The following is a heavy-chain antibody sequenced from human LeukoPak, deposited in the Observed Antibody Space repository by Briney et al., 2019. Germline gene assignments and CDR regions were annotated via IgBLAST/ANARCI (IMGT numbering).Heavy chain of an antibody. J-gene: IGHJ3*02. CDR1: GFASGDYG. V-gene: IGHV3-49*04. CDR2: IRSEPYGGTT. D-gene: IGHD1-1*01. Sequence: GGSLRLSCTASGFASGDYGMAWVRQAPGKGLEWVGFIRSEPYGGTTEYAASVKGRFTISRDDSKSIAYLQMNSLKTEDTAVYYCTRDPTGTGGSGFDIWGQGTMVTVSS. CDR3: TRDPTGTGGSGFDI.